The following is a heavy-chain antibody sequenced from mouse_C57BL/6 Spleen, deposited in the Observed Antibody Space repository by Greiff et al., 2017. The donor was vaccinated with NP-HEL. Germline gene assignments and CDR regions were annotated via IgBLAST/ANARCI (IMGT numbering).Heavy chain of an antibody. D-gene: IGHD1-1*01. CDR1: GYTFTSYW. CDR3: ARSVTTVVAGGYWYFDV. J-gene: IGHJ1*03. V-gene: IGHV1-52*01. CDR2: IDPSDSET. Sequence: QVQLQQPGAELVRPGSSVKLSCKASGYTFTSYWMQWVKQRPIQGLEWIGNIDPSDSETHYNQKFKDKATLTVDKSSSTAYMQLSSLTSEDSAVYYCARSVTTVVAGGYWYFDVWGTGTTVTVSS.